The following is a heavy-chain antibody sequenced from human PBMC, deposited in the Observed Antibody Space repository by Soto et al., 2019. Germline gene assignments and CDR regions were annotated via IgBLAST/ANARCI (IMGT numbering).Heavy chain of an antibody. D-gene: IGHD3-22*01. CDR3: TTVVTAYDSSGYYHTTDY. J-gene: IGHJ4*02. CDR1: GFTFSNAW. V-gene: IGHV3-15*01. Sequence: PGGSLRLSCAASGFTFSNAWMSWVRQAPGKGLEWVGRIKSKTDGGTTDYAAPVKGRFTISRDDSKNTLYLQMNSLKTEDTAVYYCTTVVTAYDSSGYYHTTDYWGQGTLVTVSS. CDR2: IKSKTDGGTT.